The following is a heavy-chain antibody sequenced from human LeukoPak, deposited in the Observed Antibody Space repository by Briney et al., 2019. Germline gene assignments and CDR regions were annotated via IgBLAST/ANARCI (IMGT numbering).Heavy chain of an antibody. CDR3: AELGITMIGGV. V-gene: IGHV3-23*01. Sequence: GGSLRLSCATSGFTFSSYPMSWVRQAPGRGLEWVSVISGNSGATYYADSVKGRFTISRDNAKNSLYLQMNSLRAEDTAVYYCAELGITMIGGVWGKGTTVTISS. CDR1: GFTFSSYP. J-gene: IGHJ6*04. D-gene: IGHD3-10*02. CDR2: ISGNSGAT.